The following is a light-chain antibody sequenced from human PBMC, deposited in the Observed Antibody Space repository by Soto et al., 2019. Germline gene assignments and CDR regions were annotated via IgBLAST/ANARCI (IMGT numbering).Light chain of an antibody. Sequence: ETVLTQSPGTLYLSPEERATLSCRASQTIRSNYLAWYRQTPGQAPRLLIYGASNRDTGIADRFSGSGSGTDFTLIISRLEPEDFALYYCQQYGSSPWTFGEGTKVEIK. CDR2: GAS. CDR3: QQYGSSPWT. CDR1: QTIRSNY. V-gene: IGKV3-20*01. J-gene: IGKJ1*01.